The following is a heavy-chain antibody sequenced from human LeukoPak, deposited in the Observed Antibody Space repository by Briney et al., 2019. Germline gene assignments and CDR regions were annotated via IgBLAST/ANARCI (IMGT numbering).Heavy chain of an antibody. V-gene: IGHV5-51*01. D-gene: IGHD6-19*01. Sequence: GESLKISCKGSGYSLTSYWIGWVRQMPGKGLEWMGIIYPGDSDNRYSPSFQGQVTISADKSISTAYLQWSSLKASDTAMYYCARRSSGWYYHFDYWGQGTLVTVSS. J-gene: IGHJ4*02. CDR3: ARRSSGWYYHFDY. CDR2: IYPGDSDN. CDR1: GYSLTSYW.